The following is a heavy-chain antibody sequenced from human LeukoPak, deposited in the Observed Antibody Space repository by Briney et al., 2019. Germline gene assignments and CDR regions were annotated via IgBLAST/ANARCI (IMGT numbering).Heavy chain of an antibody. Sequence: ASVKVSCKASGYTFTSYDINWVRQATGQGLEWMGWMNPNSGNTGYAQKFQGRVTMTRNTSISTAYMELSSLRSEDTAVYYCARGSAYHYGSGSYYNVWFDPWGQGTLVTVSS. D-gene: IGHD3-10*01. V-gene: IGHV1-8*01. CDR2: MNPNSGNT. CDR3: ARGSAYHYGSGSYYNVWFDP. CDR1: GYTFTSYD. J-gene: IGHJ5*02.